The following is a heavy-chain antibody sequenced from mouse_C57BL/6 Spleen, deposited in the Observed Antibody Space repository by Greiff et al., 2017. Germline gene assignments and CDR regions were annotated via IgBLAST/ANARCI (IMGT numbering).Heavy chain of an antibody. V-gene: IGHV2-2*01. D-gene: IGHD2-4*01. J-gene: IGHJ4*01. CDR3: ARYDYDGYAMDY. CDR1: GFSLTSYG. Sequence: VKLMESGPGLVQPSQSLSITCTVSGFSLTSYGVHWVRQSPGKGLEWLGVIWSGGSTDYKAAFISRLSISKDNSKSQVFFKMNSLQADDTAIYYCARYDYDGYAMDYWGQGTSVTVSS. CDR2: IWSGGST.